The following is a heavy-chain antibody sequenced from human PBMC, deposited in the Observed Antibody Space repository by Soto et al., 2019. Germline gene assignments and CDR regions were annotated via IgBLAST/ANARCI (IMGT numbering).Heavy chain of an antibody. V-gene: IGHV4-59*01. J-gene: IGHJ4*02. CDR3: ARADQGYSSSWEPNFDY. CDR2: IYYSGST. CDR1: GGSISSYY. Sequence: SETLSLTCTVSGGSISSYYWSWIRQPPGKGLEWIGYIYYSGSTNYNPSLKSRVTISVDTSKNQFSLKLSSVTAADTAVYYCARADQGYSSSWEPNFDYWGQGTLVTVSS. D-gene: IGHD6-13*01.